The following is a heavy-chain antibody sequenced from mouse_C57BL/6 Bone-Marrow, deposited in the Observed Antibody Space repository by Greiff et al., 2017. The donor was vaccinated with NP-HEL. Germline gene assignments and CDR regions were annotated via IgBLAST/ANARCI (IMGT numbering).Heavy chain of an antibody. D-gene: IGHD2-4*01. V-gene: IGHV1-64*01. CDR3: ARFPDDYDYFDV. CDR2: IHPNSGST. CDR1: GYTFTSYW. Sequence: QVQLQQPGAELVKPGASVKLSCKASGYTFTSYWMHWVKQRPGQGLEWIGMIHPNSGSTNYNEKFKSKATLTVDKSSSTAYMQLSSLTSEDSAVYYCARFPDDYDYFDVWGTGTTVTVSS. J-gene: IGHJ1*03.